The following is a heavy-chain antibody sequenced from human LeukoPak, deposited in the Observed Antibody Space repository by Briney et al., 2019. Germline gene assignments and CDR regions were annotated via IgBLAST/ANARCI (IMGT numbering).Heavy chain of an antibody. CDR1: GGSISTYY. V-gene: IGHV4-59*01. CDR2: IYYSGST. D-gene: IGHD5-18*01. CDR3: ARDRLGLPVDY. Sequence: SSETLSLTCTVSGGSISTYYWTWIRQPPGKGLEWNGYIYYSGSTNYNPSLKSRVTMSVDTSKNQFSLKLNSVTAADTAVYYCARDRLGLPVDYWGRGTLVTVSS. J-gene: IGHJ4*02.